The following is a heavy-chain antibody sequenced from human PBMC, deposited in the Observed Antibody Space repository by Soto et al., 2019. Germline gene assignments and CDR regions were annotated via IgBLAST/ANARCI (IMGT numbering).Heavy chain of an antibody. CDR2: ISAYNGNT. CDR3: AREARITGTMNY. V-gene: IGHV1-18*01. Sequence: ASVKVSCKASGYAFTSYGISWVRQAPGQGLEWMGWISAYNGNTSYAQKLQGRVTMTTDTSTSTAYMELRSLRSDDTAVYYCAREARITGTMNYWGQGTLVTVSS. J-gene: IGHJ4*02. D-gene: IGHD1-7*01. CDR1: GYAFTSYG.